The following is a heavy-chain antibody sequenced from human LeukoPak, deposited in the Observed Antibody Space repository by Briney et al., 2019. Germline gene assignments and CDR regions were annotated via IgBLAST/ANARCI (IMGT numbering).Heavy chain of an antibody. Sequence: GGSLRLSCAASGFTFSSYAMSWVRQAPGKGLEWVSAIRDSGSSTYYADSVKGRFTISRDNSKNTLYLQMNSLRAEDTAVYYCAKDAPADYDFWSGYFTYYFDYWGQGTLVTVSS. V-gene: IGHV3-23*01. J-gene: IGHJ4*02. D-gene: IGHD3-3*01. CDR1: GFTFSSYA. CDR2: IRDSGSST. CDR3: AKDAPADYDFWSGYFTYYFDY.